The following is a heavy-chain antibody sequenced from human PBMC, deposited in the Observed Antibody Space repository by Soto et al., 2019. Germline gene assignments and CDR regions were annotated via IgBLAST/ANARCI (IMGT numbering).Heavy chain of an antibody. CDR2: IYYRGNT. CDR3: AREGGGYCSGGSCQVDY. J-gene: IGHJ4*02. CDR1: GGSISSYC. D-gene: IGHD2-15*01. V-gene: IGHV4-39*02. Sequence: PSETLSLTCTVSGGSISSYCWGWIRQPPGKGLEWIGSIYYRGNTYYNPSLKSRVTISVDTSKNQFSLKLSSVTAADTAVYYCAREGGGYCSGGSCQVDYWGQGTLVTVSS.